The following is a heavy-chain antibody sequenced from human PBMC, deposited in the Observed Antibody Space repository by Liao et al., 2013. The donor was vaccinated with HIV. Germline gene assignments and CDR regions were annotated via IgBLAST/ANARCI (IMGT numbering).Heavy chain of an antibody. V-gene: IGHV4-61*02. J-gene: IGHJ4*02. D-gene: IGHD3-3*01. CDR2: MSTSGRT. CDR3: ARAFWPSGSDFYS. Sequence: QVQLQESGPGLVKPSQTLSLTCTVSGGSINRGSHYWSWIRQPAGKGLEWIGRMSTSGRTNHNPSLKSRVTISVDTSKNQFFLKLSSVTAADTAVYYCARAFWPSGSDFYSWGQGTLVTVSS. CDR1: GGSINRGSHY.